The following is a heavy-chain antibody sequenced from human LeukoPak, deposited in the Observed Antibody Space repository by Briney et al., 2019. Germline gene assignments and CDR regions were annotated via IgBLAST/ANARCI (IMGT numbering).Heavy chain of an antibody. CDR2: ISDSGGST. Sequence: GGSLRLSCAVSGITLSNYGMTWVRQAPGKGLEWVAGISDSGGSTNYADSVKGRFTISRDNPENTLYLQMNSLRAEDTAVYFCAKRGVVIRVILVGFHKEAYYFDSWGQGALVTVSS. CDR3: AKRGVVIRVILVGFHKEAYYFDS. V-gene: IGHV3-23*01. CDR1: GITLSNYG. D-gene: IGHD3-22*01. J-gene: IGHJ4*02.